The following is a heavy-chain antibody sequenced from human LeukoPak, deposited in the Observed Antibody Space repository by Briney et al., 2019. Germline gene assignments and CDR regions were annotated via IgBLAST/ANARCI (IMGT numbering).Heavy chain of an antibody. J-gene: IGHJ4*02. CDR2: IGTAGDT. CDR1: GFTFSSYD. CDR3: AKDRVPDGVWSFDY. D-gene: IGHD2-8*02. V-gene: IGHV3-13*01. Sequence: PGGSLRLSCAASGFTFSSYDMHWVRQATGKGLEWISAIGTAGDTYYPGSVKGRFTISRENAKNSLYLQMNSLRAEDTAVYYCAKDRVPDGVWSFDYWGQGSLVIVSS.